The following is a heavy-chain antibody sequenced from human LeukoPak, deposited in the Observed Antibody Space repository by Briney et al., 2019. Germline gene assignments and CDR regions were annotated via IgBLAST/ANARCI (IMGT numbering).Heavy chain of an antibody. CDR3: ARVPCTSASCLNWFDP. Sequence: SETLSLTCTVSGGSISSGGYYWSWIRQHPGKGLEWIGYIYYSGSTYYNPSLKSRVTISVDTSKNQFSLKLSSVTAADTAVYYCARVPCTSASCLNWFDPWGQGTLVTVSS. CDR2: IYYSGST. V-gene: IGHV4-31*03. D-gene: IGHD2-2*01. CDR1: GGSISSGGYY. J-gene: IGHJ5*02.